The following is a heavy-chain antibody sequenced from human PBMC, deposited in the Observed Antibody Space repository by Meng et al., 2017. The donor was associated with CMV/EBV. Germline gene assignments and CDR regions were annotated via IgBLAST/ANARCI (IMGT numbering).Heavy chain of an antibody. J-gene: IGHJ4*02. V-gene: IGHV1-2*02. CDR1: GYTCTGYY. CDR3: ARARLTMVVTPY. Sequence: CKASGYTCTGYYMHWVRQAPGQGLEWMGWINPNSGGTNYAQKFQGRVTMTRDTSISTAYMELSRLRSDDTAVYYCARARLTMVVTPYWGQGTLVTVSS. D-gene: IGHD4-23*01. CDR2: INPNSGGT.